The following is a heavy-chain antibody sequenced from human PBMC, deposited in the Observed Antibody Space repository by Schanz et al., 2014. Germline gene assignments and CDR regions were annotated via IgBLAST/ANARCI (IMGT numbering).Heavy chain of an antibody. Sequence: QVQLVESGGGVVQPGGSLRLSCAASGFTFSFSGMQWVRQAPGKGLEWVAFIRSDGSNENYADSVRGRFTISRDNSKNTLYLQMNSLSTEDTAVYYCAKAPYADYGYFPYWGQGTLVPVSS. J-gene: IGHJ4*02. D-gene: IGHD4-17*01. CDR2: IRSDGSNE. CDR1: GFTFSFSG. CDR3: AKAPYADYGYFPY. V-gene: IGHV3-30*02.